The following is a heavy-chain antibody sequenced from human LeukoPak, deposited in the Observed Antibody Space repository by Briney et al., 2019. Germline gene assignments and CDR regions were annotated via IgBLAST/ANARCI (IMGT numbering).Heavy chain of an antibody. D-gene: IGHD2-2*01. Sequence: PSETLSPTCAVYGGSFSGYYWSWIRHPPQKGRERIGEINHSGSTNNNPSLKSRVTISVDTSKNQFFVKLNSVTAADLAVESGARKLGYCSSTSYRMLLSYFEYSGHGKLLTVSS. CDR2: INHSGST. CDR1: GGSFSGYY. V-gene: IGHV4-34*01. J-gene: IGHJ4*03. CDR3: ARKLGYCSSTSYRMLLSYFEY.